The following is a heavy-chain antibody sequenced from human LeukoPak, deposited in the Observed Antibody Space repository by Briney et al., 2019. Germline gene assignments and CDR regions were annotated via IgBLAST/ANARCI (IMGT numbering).Heavy chain of an antibody. CDR2: IYPGDSDT. CDR3: ARRYKDSGYDLRWFDP. D-gene: IGHD5-12*01. Sequence: GESLKISCKGSGYSFTSYWIGWVRQMPGKGLVWMGIIYPGDSDTRYSPSFQGQVTISADKSISTAYLQWSSLKASDTAMYYCARRYKDSGYDLRWFDPWGQGTLVTVSS. V-gene: IGHV5-51*01. J-gene: IGHJ5*02. CDR1: GYSFTSYW.